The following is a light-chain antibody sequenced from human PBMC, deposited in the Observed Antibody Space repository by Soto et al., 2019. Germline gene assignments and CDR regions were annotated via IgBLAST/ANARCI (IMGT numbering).Light chain of an antibody. V-gene: IGKV3-20*01. J-gene: IGKJ1*01. Sequence: EIVLTQCPGTLSLSPGERATFSCRASQSVRSSYIAWYQQKRGQAPRRLIYGASIRATGIPDRFSGSGSGTDFTLTISRLEPEDFALYYCQQYHTSPLTFGQGTKVDIK. CDR2: GAS. CDR1: QSVRSSY. CDR3: QQYHTSPLT.